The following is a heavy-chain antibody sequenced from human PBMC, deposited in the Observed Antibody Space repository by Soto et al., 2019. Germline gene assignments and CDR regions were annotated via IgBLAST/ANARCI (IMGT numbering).Heavy chain of an antibody. CDR3: GRHPWARVVAY. D-gene: IGHD3-3*01. CDR2: IYYSGST. V-gene: IGHV4-30-4*01. J-gene: IGHJ4*02. CDR1: SGSMRSCVYS. Sequence: SYSPSLTSTFCSGSMRSCVYSLCLIRQPPGKGLECIGHIYYSGSTYYNPSLKSRVTISLDTSKNQFSLKLSSVAAADTAVYYCGRHPWARVVAYLVQGTFVTVFS.